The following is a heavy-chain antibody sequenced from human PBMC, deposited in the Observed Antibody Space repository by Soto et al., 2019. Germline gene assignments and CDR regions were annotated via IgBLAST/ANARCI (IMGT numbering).Heavy chain of an antibody. V-gene: IGHV4-59*01. Sequence: SETLSLTCTVSGGSISSYYWSWIRQPPGKGLEWIGYIYYSGSTNYNPSLKSRVTISVDTSKNQFSLKLSSVTAADTAVYYCATHTIVYSRGWYVNCYYGMEVWGQGTRVTSSS. D-gene: IGHD6-19*01. CDR3: ATHTIVYSRGWYVNCYYGMEV. CDR1: GGSISSYY. J-gene: IGHJ6*02. CDR2: IYYSGST.